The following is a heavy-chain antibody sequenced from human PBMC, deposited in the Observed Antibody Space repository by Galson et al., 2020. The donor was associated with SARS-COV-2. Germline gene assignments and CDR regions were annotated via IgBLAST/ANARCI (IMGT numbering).Heavy chain of an antibody. CDR3: TKGALLVPAAGGGNYFDH. D-gene: IGHD2-2*01. Sequence: ETLSLTCAASGFTFSTYVMRWVRQAPGKGLEWVSTVTASGDATYYADSVKDRFTISRDNSKNTLYLQMNSLRAEDTAVYYCTKGALLVPAAGGGNYFDHWGQGTLVTVSS. CDR1: GFTFSTYV. V-gene: IGHV3-23*01. CDR2: VTASGDAT. J-gene: IGHJ4*02.